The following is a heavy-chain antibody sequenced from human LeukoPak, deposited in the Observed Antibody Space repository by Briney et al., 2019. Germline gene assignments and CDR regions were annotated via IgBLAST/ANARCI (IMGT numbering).Heavy chain of an antibody. Sequence: PGGSLRLSCAASVFTFSSYGMHWVRHAPGKGLEWVAFIRYDGSNKYYGDSVKGRFTISRDNSKNTLYLQMNSLRAEDTAVYYCATDRGYYTSGSYYLDYWGQGTLVTVSS. J-gene: IGHJ4*02. D-gene: IGHD3-10*01. CDR3: ATDRGYYTSGSYYLDY. CDR2: IRYDGSNK. CDR1: VFTFSSYG. V-gene: IGHV3-30*02.